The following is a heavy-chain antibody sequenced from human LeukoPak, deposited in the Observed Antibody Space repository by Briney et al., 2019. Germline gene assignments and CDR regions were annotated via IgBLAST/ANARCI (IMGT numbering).Heavy chain of an antibody. D-gene: IGHD4-23*01. CDR1: GFTFSDYY. CDR3: ARVVTDAFDI. Sequence: GGSLRLSCAASGFTFSDYYMSWIRQVPGKGLEWVSYISSSGSTIYYADSVKGRFTISRDNAKNSLYLQMNSLRAEDTALFYCARVVTDAFDIWGQGTMVIVSS. CDR2: ISSSGSTI. J-gene: IGHJ3*02. V-gene: IGHV3-11*04.